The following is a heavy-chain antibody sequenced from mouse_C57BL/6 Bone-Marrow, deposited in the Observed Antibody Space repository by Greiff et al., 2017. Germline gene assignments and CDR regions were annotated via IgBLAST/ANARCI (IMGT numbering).Heavy chain of an antibody. D-gene: IGHD2-4*01. CDR1: GYTFTDYY. CDR2: INPNNGGT. V-gene: IGHV1-26*01. Sequence: VQLQQSGPELVKPGASVKISCKASGYTFTDYYMNWVKQSHGKSLEWIGDINPNNGGTSYNQKLKGKATLTVDKSSSTAYMELRSLTSEDSAVYYCARGRYDYDGDYFDYWGQGTTLTVSS. J-gene: IGHJ2*01. CDR3: ARGRYDYDGDYFDY.